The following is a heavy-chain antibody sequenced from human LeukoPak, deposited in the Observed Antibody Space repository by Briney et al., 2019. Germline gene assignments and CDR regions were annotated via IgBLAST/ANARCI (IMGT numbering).Heavy chain of an antibody. CDR1: GGSISGSSYY. V-gene: IGHV4-39*01. CDR2: IYYSGST. D-gene: IGHD6-19*01. CDR3: ASGSSGWYNAFDI. J-gene: IGHJ3*02. Sequence: SETLSLTCTVSGGSISGSSYYWGWIRQPPGKGLEWIGSIYYSGSTYYNPSLKSRVTISVDTSKNQFSLKLSSVTAADTAVYYCASGSSGWYNAFDIWGQGTMVTVSS.